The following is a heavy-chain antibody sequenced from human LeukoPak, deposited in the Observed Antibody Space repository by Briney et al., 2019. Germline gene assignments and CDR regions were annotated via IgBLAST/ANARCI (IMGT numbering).Heavy chain of an antibody. CDR3: AREGGYFDASGYYYYGMDV. J-gene: IGHJ6*02. Sequence: SETLSLTCTVSGGSISSGDYYWSWIRQPPGKGLEWIGYIYYSASTHYNPSLKSRVTISVDTSKNQFSLKLSSVTAADTAVYYCAREGGYFDASGYYYYGMDVWGQGTTVTVSS. D-gene: IGHD3-9*01. V-gene: IGHV4-30-4*01. CDR2: IYYSAST. CDR1: GGSISSGDYY.